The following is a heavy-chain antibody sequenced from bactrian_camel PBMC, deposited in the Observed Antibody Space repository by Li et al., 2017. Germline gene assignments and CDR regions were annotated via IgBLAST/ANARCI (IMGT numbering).Heavy chain of an antibody. V-gene: IGHV3S67*01. CDR2: IDTAGST. CDR3: AYYGY. J-gene: IGHJ4*01. Sequence: VQLVESGGGLVQPGGSLRLSCAASGFTFSANDMSWVRQAPGKEREGVVAIDTAGSTKHADSVKGRFTISQDNAKNTLYLQMNSLETEDTAMYYCAYYGYWGQRTQVT. CDR1: GFTFSAND.